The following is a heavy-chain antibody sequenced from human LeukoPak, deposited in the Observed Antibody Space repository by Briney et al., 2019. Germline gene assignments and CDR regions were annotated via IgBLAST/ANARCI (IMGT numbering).Heavy chain of an antibody. Sequence: GGSLRLSCAASGFTFSSYWMHWVRQAPGKGLVWVSRINNDGSSTSYADSVKGRFTISRDNAKNTLYLQMNSLRAEDTAVYYCARTQKGFHYGMDVWGQGTTVTVSS. V-gene: IGHV3-74*01. CDR3: ARTQKGFHYGMDV. CDR2: INNDGSST. CDR1: GFTFSSYW. J-gene: IGHJ6*02.